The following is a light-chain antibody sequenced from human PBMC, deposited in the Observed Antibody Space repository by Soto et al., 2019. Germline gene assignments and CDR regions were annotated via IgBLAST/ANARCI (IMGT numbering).Light chain of an antibody. CDR3: QQYYNWPPYT. CDR2: SAS. CDR1: QSVDTN. V-gene: IGKV3-15*01. Sequence: EVVMTQSPATLSVSPGDRATLSCRASQSVDTNVVWYQQKPGQPPRLLVHSASIRATGVPARFTGIGSGTDFSPPISGLQSDDFAIFYCQQYYNWPPYTFGQGTRVQIK. J-gene: IGKJ2*01.